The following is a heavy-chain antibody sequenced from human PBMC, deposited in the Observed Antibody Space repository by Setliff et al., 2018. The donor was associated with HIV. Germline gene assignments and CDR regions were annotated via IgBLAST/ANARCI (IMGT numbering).Heavy chain of an antibody. CDR2: IYYRGAT. CDR3: ARDPRERWGSTYWYFDV. V-gene: IGHV4-59*01. CDR1: GGSISSYY. Sequence: PSETLSLTCTVSGGSISSYYWSWIRQPPGKGLEWIGYIYYRGATNYNASLKSRLSMSVDTSKKQFSLKLRSVTAADMAVYYCARDPRERWGSTYWYFDVWGRGTLVTVSS. J-gene: IGHJ2*01. D-gene: IGHD7-27*01.